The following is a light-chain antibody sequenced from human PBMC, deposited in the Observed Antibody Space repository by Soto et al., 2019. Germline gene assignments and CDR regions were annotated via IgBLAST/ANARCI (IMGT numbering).Light chain of an antibody. J-gene: IGKJ4*01. CDR3: NQYSNSSLT. V-gene: IGKV3-20*01. Sequence: EIVLTQSPATLSLSPGDRATLSCRASQSVRSDYFAWYQQKPGQPPRVILFGVSTRATAIPDRLSGSGSGTDFTLTIRRLEPDDFGLYYCNQYSNSSLTFRGGTKVE. CDR2: GVS. CDR1: QSVRSDY.